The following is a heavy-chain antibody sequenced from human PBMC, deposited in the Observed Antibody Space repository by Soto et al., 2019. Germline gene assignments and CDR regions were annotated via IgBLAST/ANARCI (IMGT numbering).Heavy chain of an antibody. CDR1: GFTFSQYP. Sequence: EVQLVESGGGLVQPGGSLRLTCAASGFTFSQYPMNWVRQAPGKGLEWVANIRDSGVDTYYADSVKGRFSVSRDNAKDSLYMQRNSVRDADTAVYYCAGDDFWGFECWGPGSLVTVS. CDR3: AGDDFWGFEC. D-gene: IGHD3-3*01. CDR2: IRDSGVDT. V-gene: IGHV3-48*02. J-gene: IGHJ4*02.